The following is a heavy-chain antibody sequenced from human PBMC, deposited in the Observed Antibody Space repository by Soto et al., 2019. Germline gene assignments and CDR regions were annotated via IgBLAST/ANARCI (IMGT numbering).Heavy chain of an antibody. V-gene: IGHV2-5*01. CDR3: ALSARLHDVVVPDASSGGNWFDP. CDR1: GFSLSTSGVG. CDR2: IYWNDDK. J-gene: IGHJ5*02. D-gene: IGHD2-2*01. Sequence: QITLKESGPTLVKPTQTLTLTCTFSGFSLSTSGVGVGWIRQPPGKALEWLALIYWNDDKRYSPSLKSRLTMTKDTSKIQMVLTISYMGRVSTTEYSCALSARLHDVVVPDASSGGNWFDPWVQGTIVPVSS.